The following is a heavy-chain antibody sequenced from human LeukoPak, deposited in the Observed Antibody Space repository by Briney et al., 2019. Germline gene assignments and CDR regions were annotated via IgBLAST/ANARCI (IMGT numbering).Heavy chain of an antibody. CDR3: ARDANDSSGYYFDY. V-gene: IGHV4-30-2*01. CDR1: GGALSSGGYY. J-gene: IGHJ4*02. CDR2: IYHSGTP. D-gene: IGHD3-22*01. Sequence: PSQTLSLTCTVSGGALSSGGYYWTWIRQPPGKGLEWIGNIYHSGTPYYNPSLKSRVTLSVDRSKNQFSLKMTSVTAADTAVYYCARDANDSSGYYFDYWGQGTLVTVSS.